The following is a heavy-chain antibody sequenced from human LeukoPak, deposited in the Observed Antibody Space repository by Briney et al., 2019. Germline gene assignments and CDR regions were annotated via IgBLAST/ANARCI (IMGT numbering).Heavy chain of an antibody. D-gene: IGHD3-22*01. CDR1: GFTFSTYT. CDR3: ARDSDYYDSSGYFDY. J-gene: IGHJ4*02. V-gene: IGHV3-23*01. CDR2: ISGSADYT. Sequence: GGSLRLSCAASGFTFSTYTMSWVRQAPGKGLEWVSAISGSADYTYYADSVKGRFAISRDNSKNTLYLQMNSLRAEDTAVYYCARDSDYYDSSGYFDYWGQGTLVTVSS.